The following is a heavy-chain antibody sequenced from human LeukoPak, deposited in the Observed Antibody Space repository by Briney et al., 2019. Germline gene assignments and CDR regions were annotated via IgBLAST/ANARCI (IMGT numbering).Heavy chain of an antibody. D-gene: IGHD3-9*01. V-gene: IGHV4-34*01. J-gene: IGHJ4*02. Sequence: SETLSITCAVYGGSFSGYYWSWIRQPPGKGLEWIGEISHSGSTNYNPSLKSRVTISVDTSKNQFSLKLSSVTAADTAVYYCARAQVLRYFDWLPKGGYFDYWGQGTLVTVSS. CDR2: ISHSGST. CDR1: GGSFSGYY. CDR3: ARAQVLRYFDWLPKGGYFDY.